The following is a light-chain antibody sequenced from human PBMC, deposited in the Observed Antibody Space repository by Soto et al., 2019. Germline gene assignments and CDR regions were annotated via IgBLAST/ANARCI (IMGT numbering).Light chain of an antibody. CDR2: DAS. J-gene: IGKJ1*01. V-gene: IGKV3-15*01. CDR3: QHYNNWPPWT. CDR1: QSVSRN. Sequence: IVMTQSPATLSVSPGESATLSCRASQSVSRNLAWYQQKAGQAPRLLIYDASTRATGIPARFSGSGSETDFTLTISSLQSEDFAVYYCQHYNNWPPWTFGHGTKVEIK.